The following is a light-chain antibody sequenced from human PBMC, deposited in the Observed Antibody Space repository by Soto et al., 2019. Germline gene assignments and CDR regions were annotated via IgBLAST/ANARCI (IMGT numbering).Light chain of an antibody. CDR1: QSISSY. Sequence: IQMTQSPSSLSASVGDRVTITCRASQSISSYLNWYQQKPGKAPKLLIYAASTLQSGVPSRFSGSGSGTDFTLTISSLQPEDVATYYCQKYNSVWTFGQGTKVDIK. CDR3: QKYNSVWT. V-gene: IGKV1-27*01. J-gene: IGKJ1*01. CDR2: AAS.